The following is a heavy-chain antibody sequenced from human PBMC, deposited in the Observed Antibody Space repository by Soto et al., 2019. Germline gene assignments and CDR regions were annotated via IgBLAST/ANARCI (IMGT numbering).Heavy chain of an antibody. CDR1: GFTFSSYW. J-gene: IGHJ3*02. D-gene: IGHD4-17*01. Sequence: GGSLRLSCAASGFTFSSYWMSWVRQAPGKGLEWVANIKQDGSEKYYVDSVKGRFTISRDNAKNLLYLQMNSLRAEDTAVYYFARDVGGLLDSGGNSDAFDIWGQGTMVTGSS. V-gene: IGHV3-7*01. CDR2: IKQDGSEK. CDR3: ARDVGGLLDSGGNSDAFDI.